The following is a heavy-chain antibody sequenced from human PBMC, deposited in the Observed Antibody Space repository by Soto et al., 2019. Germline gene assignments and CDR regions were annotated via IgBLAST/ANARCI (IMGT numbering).Heavy chain of an antibody. J-gene: IGHJ6*02. D-gene: IGHD3-3*01. CDR2: IYPGDSDT. Sequence: GESLKISCKGSGYSFTSYWIGWVRQMPGKGLEWMGIIYPGDSDTRYSPSFQGQVTISADKSISAAYLQWSSLKASDTAMYYCARLSRITIFGVVIGEGSISYGMDVWGQGTTVTVSS. V-gene: IGHV5-51*01. CDR3: ARLSRITIFGVVIGEGSISYGMDV. CDR1: GYSFTSYW.